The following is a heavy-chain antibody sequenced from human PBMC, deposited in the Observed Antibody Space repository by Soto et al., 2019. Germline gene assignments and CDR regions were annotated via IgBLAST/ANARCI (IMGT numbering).Heavy chain of an antibody. CDR2: ISPVVGTP. V-gene: IGHV1-69*01. CDR3: VRGPVVEMATIPWSYQYTMAV. Sequence: QVQLVQSGAEVKKPGSSVKVSCKTSGGTFSSHAISWVRQAPGQGRHWMGGISPVVGTPNYAQKFRGRLTMRADESTSTAYMELSSLTSDDKAVYYCVRGPVVEMATIPWSYQYTMAVWGQGTTVTVSS. CDR1: GGTFSSHA. D-gene: IGHD2-2*01. J-gene: IGHJ6*02.